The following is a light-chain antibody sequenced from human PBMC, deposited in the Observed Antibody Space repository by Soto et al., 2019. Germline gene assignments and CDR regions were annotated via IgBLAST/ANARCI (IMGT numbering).Light chain of an antibody. CDR2: WAS. J-gene: IGKJ1*01. V-gene: IGKV4-1*01. Sequence: DIMMTQSPDSLSVSLGERATINCKSSQSVLYSSNNKEYLAWYQQKPGQVPKVLIYWASTRESGVPDRFSGSGSGTDFTLTISSLQAEDAAVYYCQQYCTTPWTFGQGTKVEIK. CDR1: QSVLYSSNNKEY. CDR3: QQYCTTPWT.